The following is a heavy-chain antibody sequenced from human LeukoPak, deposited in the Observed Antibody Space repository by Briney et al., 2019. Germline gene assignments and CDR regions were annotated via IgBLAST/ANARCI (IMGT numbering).Heavy chain of an antibody. Sequence: GGSLRLSCAASGFTFSNYAMSWVRQAPGKGLGWVSAIRDTGGGTYYADSVKGRFTISRDNSKNTLNLQMNSLRAEDTAVYYCAKSIVVGRVFPGLDSWGQGTPVPVPS. CDR1: GFTFSNYA. J-gene: IGHJ4*02. CDR2: IRDTGGGT. V-gene: IGHV3-23*01. D-gene: IGHD2-15*01. CDR3: AKSIVVGRVFPGLDS.